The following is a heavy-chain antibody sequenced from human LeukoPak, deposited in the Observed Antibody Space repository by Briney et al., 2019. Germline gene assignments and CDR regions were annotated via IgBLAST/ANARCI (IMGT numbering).Heavy chain of an antibody. D-gene: IGHD3-10*01. Sequence: GTSVKVSCKASGFTFTSSALQWVRQARGQRLEWIGWIVVGSGNTNYAQKFQERVTITRDMSTSTAYMELSSLRSEDTAVYYCAADSPTLWFGELLGYWGQGTLVTVSS. CDR3: AADSPTLWFGELLGY. V-gene: IGHV1-58*01. J-gene: IGHJ4*02. CDR2: IVVGSGNT. CDR1: GFTFTSSA.